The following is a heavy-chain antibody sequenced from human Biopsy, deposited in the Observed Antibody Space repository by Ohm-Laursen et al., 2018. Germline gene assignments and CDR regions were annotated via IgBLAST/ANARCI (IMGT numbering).Heavy chain of an antibody. Sequence: ASVKVSCKASGYTFNAYYMQWVRQAPGQGLEWMGWINPNNGGTNYAHKFQGRVTMTRDTSISTAYMHLSGLTSDDTAVYYCARLAYSEYRRAPLDVWGQGTMVTVSS. CDR2: INPNNGGT. J-gene: IGHJ3*01. D-gene: IGHD5-18*01. CDR1: GYTFNAYY. V-gene: IGHV1-2*02. CDR3: ARLAYSEYRRAPLDV.